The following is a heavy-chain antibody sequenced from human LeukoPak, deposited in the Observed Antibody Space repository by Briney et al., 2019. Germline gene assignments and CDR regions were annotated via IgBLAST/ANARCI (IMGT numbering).Heavy chain of an antibody. J-gene: IGHJ5*02. Sequence: GVSLRLSCVASGLTFRNFGVQWVHQAPDKGLEGVAFIEHDGSLASHSESAKGRFSRSRDDSKTPVSLQMNSLRAEDTALYYCVQDVVPGRTGAGPGSWGQGTMVTDSP. V-gene: IGHV3-30*02. CDR2: IEHDGSLA. CDR3: VQDVVPGRTGAGPGS. CDR1: GLTFRNFG. D-gene: IGHD6-13*01.